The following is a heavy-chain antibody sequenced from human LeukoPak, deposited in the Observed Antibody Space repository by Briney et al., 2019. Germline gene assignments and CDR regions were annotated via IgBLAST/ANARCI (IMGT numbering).Heavy chain of an antibody. CDR3: ARDPPSSIAGRPIFDY. V-gene: IGHV1-2*02. CDR2: INPNSGGT. J-gene: IGHJ4*02. D-gene: IGHD6-6*01. Sequence: GASVKVSCKASGYTFTSYGISWVRQAPGQGLEWMGWINPNSGGTNYAQKFQGRVTMTWDTSISTAYMELSRLTSDDTAVYYCARDPPSSIAGRPIFDYWGQGTLVTVSS. CDR1: GYTFTSYG.